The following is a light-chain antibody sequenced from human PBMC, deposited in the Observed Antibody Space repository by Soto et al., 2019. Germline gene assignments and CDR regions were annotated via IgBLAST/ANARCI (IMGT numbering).Light chain of an antibody. J-gene: IGLJ2*01. Sequence: QSALTQPASVSGSPGQSITISCTGTSSDIDDYNYVSWYQQYPGKAPKLLISDVSNRPSGVSNRFSGSKSGDTASLTISGLQAEDEADYYCSSYPSSSSTVLFGGGTKLTVL. CDR1: SSDIDDYNY. CDR2: DVS. V-gene: IGLV2-14*03. CDR3: SSYPSSSSTVL.